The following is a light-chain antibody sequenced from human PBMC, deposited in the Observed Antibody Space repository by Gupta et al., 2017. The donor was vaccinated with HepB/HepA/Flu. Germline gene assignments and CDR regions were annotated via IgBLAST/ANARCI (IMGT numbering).Light chain of an antibody. Sequence: DIQMTQSPSSLSASVGDRVTITCRASQGIGNYLAWYQQKPGKVPKLLIYAASTLQSGVPSRFSGGGSGTDFTLTISSLQPEDVATYYCQKYNSAPDTYGPGTKVDIK. CDR2: AAS. J-gene: IGKJ3*01. CDR3: QKYNSAPDT. CDR1: QGIGNY. V-gene: IGKV1-27*01.